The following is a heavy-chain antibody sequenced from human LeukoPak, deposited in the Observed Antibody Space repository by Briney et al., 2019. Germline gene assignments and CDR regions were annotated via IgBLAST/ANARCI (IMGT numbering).Heavy chain of an antibody. J-gene: IGHJ4*02. CDR3: AGLVGRYSSGLYYYYFDY. CDR1: GDSINSLDL. D-gene: IGHD3-22*01. CDR2: MYLSGTT. Sequence: PSETLSLTCTVSGDSINSLDLWSWVRQPPGKGLEWIREMYLSGTTHFNPSVKSRVTISIDKSKNQFFLNLSSVTAADTAVYYCAGLVGRYSSGLYYYYFDYWGQGTLVTVSS. V-gene: IGHV4-4*02.